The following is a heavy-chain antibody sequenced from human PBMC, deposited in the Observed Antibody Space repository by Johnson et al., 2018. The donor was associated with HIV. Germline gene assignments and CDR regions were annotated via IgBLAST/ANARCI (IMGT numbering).Heavy chain of an antibody. CDR1: EFTFNSYW. V-gene: IGHV3-7*01. Sequence: EMQLVESGGGLVQPGGSLRLSCAGSEFTFNSYWMSWVRQAPGEGLEWVADIHQDGPDTYYADSVRGRFTISRDNTKNSLYLQMNSLRAEDTAVYYCERESRYSYGIGDDAFDVWGQGTMVTVSS. CDR3: ERESRYSYGIGDDAFDV. D-gene: IGHD5-18*01. CDR2: IHQDGPDT. J-gene: IGHJ3*01.